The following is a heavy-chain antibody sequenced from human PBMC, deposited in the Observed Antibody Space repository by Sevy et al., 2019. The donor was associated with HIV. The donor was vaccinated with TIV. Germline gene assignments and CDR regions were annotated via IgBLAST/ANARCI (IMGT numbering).Heavy chain of an antibody. CDR1: GFTFSNAW. V-gene: IGHV3-15*01. CDR3: TTASWSQEDYYNY. D-gene: IGHD6-13*01. Sequence: GGSLRLSCAASGFTFSNAWMSWVRQAPGKGLEWVGHIKGKIYDGTIDYAAPVKGRFGISREDSKNTLYMQMNSLKTEDTAVYYCTTASWSQEDYYNYWGQGTLVTVSS. J-gene: IGHJ4*02. CDR2: IKGKIYDGTI.